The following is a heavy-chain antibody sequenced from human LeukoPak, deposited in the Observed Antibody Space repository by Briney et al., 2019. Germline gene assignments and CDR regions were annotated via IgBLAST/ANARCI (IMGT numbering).Heavy chain of an antibody. D-gene: IGHD3-9*01. J-gene: IGHJ6*03. CDR3: ARDEDYDILTGYYNILMDYYMDV. Sequence: PGGSLRLSCAASGFTFSSYWMSWVRQAPGKGLEWVANIKQDGSEKYYVDSVKGRFTISRDNAKNSLYLQMNSLRAEDTAVYYCARDEDYDILTGYYNILMDYYMDVWGKGTTVTVSS. CDR2: IKQDGSEK. V-gene: IGHV3-7*01. CDR1: GFTFSSYW.